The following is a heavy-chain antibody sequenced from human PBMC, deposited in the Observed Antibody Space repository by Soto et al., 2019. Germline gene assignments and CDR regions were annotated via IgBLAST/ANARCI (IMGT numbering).Heavy chain of an antibody. CDR1: GFTFSSYA. Sequence: PGGSLRLSCAASGFTFSSYAMSWVRQAPGKGLEWVSAISGSGGSTYYADSVKGRFTISRDNSKNTLYLQMNSLRAEDTAVYYCAKDGYSSGRLHWFDPWGQGTLVTVSS. D-gene: IGHD6-19*01. CDR3: AKDGYSSGRLHWFDP. V-gene: IGHV3-23*01. CDR2: ISGSGGST. J-gene: IGHJ5*02.